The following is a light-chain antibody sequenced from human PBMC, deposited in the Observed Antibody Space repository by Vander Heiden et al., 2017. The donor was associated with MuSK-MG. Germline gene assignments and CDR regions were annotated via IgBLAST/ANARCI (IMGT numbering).Light chain of an antibody. Sequence: ERLMTQSPANLSVSAGERVTLSCRASQNINNHLAWYQQKPGQAPRLPIYRIATRATSTPARFSGSGSGAEFTLTISSLQSEDFAIYYCNQYDSWPQTFGQGTRLEIK. CDR3: NQYDSWPQT. J-gene: IGKJ5*01. CDR2: RIA. CDR1: QNINNH. V-gene: IGKV3-15*01.